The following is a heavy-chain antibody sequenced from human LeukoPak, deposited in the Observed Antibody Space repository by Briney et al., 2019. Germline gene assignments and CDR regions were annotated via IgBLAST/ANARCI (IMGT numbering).Heavy chain of an antibody. CDR1: GYTFTSYY. V-gene: IGHV1-46*01. Sequence: ASVKVSCKASGYTFTSYYMHWVRQAPGQGLEWLGIINPSGGSTSYAQKFQGRVTMTRNTSTSTVYMELSSLRSEDTAVYYCARDEDSGSYPGPFDYWGQGTLVTVSS. J-gene: IGHJ4*02. CDR3: ARDEDSGSYPGPFDY. CDR2: INPSGGST. D-gene: IGHD1-26*01.